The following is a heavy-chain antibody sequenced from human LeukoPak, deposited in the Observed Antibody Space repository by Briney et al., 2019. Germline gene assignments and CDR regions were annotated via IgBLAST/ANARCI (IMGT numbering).Heavy chain of an antibody. V-gene: IGHV4-38-2*02. Sequence: SEPLSLTCTVSGYSISSGYYWGWIRQPPGKGLEWIGSSYHSGNTYYNPSVKSRVTISVDTSKNQFSLKLSSVTAADTAVYYCARGSYGSRTRRGYYYYYMDVWGKGTTVTVSS. CDR3: ARGSYGSRTRRGYYYYYMDV. CDR2: SYHSGNT. J-gene: IGHJ6*03. CDR1: GYSISSGYY. D-gene: IGHD3-10*01.